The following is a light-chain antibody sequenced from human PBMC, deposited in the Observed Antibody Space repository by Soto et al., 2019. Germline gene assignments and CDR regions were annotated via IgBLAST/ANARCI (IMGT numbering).Light chain of an antibody. Sequence: EIVMTQSPATLSVSPGESATLSCRASQSISSKLAWYQQKPGQAPRLLIFGASTRATGIPARFSGSGSGTDFTLTISSLQSEDFAVYFCQQYNVWYTFGQGTKLEI. CDR2: GAS. J-gene: IGKJ2*01. CDR1: QSISSK. CDR3: QQYNVWYT. V-gene: IGKV3-15*01.